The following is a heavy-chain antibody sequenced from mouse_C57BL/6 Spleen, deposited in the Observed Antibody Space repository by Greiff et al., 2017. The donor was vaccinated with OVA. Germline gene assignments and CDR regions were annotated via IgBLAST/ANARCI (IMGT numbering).Heavy chain of an antibody. J-gene: IGHJ2*01. CDR1: GYSITSGYY. CDR2: ISYDGSN. CDR3: ARVTTVVDSYYFDY. Sequence: EVQVVESGPGLVKPSQSLSLTCSVTGYSITSGYYWHWIRQFPGNKLEWMGYISYDGSNNYNPSLKNRISITRDTSKNQFFLKLNSVTTEDTATYYCARVTTVVDSYYFDYWGQGTTLTVSS. V-gene: IGHV3-6*01. D-gene: IGHD1-1*01.